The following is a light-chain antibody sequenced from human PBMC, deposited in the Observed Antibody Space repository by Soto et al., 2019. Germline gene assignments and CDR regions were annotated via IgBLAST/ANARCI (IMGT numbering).Light chain of an antibody. CDR2: EGS. CDR3: CSYAGSSTFV. J-gene: IGLJ1*01. V-gene: IGLV2-23*01. Sequence: AALPQPASVSGQPGQSITISCTGTSSDVWNYKLASWYQHHPGKAPKLMIYEGSKRPSGVSNRFSGSKSGNTASLTISGLQAEDEADYYCCSYAGSSTFVFGTGTKVTVL. CDR1: SSDVWNYKL.